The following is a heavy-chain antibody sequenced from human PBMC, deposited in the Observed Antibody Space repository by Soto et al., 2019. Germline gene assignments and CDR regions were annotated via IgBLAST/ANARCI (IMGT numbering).Heavy chain of an antibody. CDR3: ARSDCSGGSCYSYYFDY. D-gene: IGHD2-15*01. J-gene: IGHJ4*02. V-gene: IGHV1-18*01. Sequence: QVQLVQSGAEVKKPGASVKVSCKASGYTFTSYGISWVRQAPGQGLEWMGWISAYNGNTNYAQKLQGRVTTTTDTSTSTAYMELRSLRSDDTAVYYCARSDCSGGSCYSYYFDYWGQGTLVTVSS. CDR2: ISAYNGNT. CDR1: GYTFTSYG.